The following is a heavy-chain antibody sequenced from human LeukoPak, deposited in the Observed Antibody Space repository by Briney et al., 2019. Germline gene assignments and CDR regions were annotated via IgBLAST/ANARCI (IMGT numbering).Heavy chain of an antibody. J-gene: IGHJ5*02. D-gene: IGHD6-13*01. CDR3: ARDPGGIAAAGYNWFDP. V-gene: IGHV1-18*01. CDR1: GYTFTSYG. CDR2: ISAYNGNT. Sequence: ASVKVSCTASGYTFTSYGIGWVRQAPGQGLEWMGWISAYNGNTNYAQKLQGRVTMTTDTSTSTAYMELRSLRSDDTAVYYCARDPGGIAAAGYNWFDPWGQGTLVTVSS.